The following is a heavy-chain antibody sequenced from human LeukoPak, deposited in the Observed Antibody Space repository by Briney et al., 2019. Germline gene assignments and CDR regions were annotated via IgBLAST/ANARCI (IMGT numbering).Heavy chain of an antibody. Sequence: PGGSLRLSCVASGITFSNYGMHWVRQAPGKGLEWVAFIRFDGSNRYYADSVKGRFTISRDTSKNTLYLQMNSLRAEDTAVYHCAPPPYGSAPKDWGQGTLVTVSS. CDR3: APPPYGSAPKD. V-gene: IGHV3-30*02. CDR2: IRFDGSNR. D-gene: IGHD3-10*01. CDR1: GITFSNYG. J-gene: IGHJ4*02.